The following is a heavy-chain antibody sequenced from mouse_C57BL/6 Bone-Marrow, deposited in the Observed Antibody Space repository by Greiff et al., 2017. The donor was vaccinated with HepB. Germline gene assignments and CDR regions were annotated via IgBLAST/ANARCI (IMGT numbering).Heavy chain of an antibody. Sequence: EVQGVESGGGLVQPGGSLKLSCAASGFTFSDYYMYWVRQTPEKRLEWVAYISNGGGSTYYPDTVKGRFTISRDNAKNTLYLQMSRLKSEDTAMYYCARRRRRGAMDYWGQGTSVTVSS. CDR1: GFTFSDYY. CDR2: ISNGGGST. CDR3: ARRRRRGAMDY. V-gene: IGHV5-12*01. J-gene: IGHJ4*01.